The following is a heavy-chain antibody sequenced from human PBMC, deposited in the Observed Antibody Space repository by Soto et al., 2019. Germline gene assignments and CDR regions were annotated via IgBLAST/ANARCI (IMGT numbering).Heavy chain of an antibody. CDR2: INSDGSST. CDR1: GFTFSSYW. V-gene: IGHV3-74*01. D-gene: IGHD2-8*01. CDR3: ARPDCTDGICYVDY. J-gene: IGHJ4*02. Sequence: EVQLVESGGGLVQPGGSLRLSCAASGFTFSSYWMHWVRQTPGKVLVWVSRINSDGSSTNYADSVKGRFTISRDNAKNTLYLQMNGLRAEDTAVYYCARPDCTDGICYVDYWGQGTLVTVSS.